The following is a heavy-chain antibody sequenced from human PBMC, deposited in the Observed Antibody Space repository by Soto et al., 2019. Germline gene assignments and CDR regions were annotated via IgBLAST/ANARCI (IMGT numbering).Heavy chain of an antibody. CDR3: AKDSLLIAVAGTFAY. CDR1: GFTFSSYA. J-gene: IGHJ4*02. CDR2: ISGSGGST. D-gene: IGHD6-19*01. Sequence: GGSLRLCCAASGFTFSSYAMSWVRQAPGEGLEWVSAISGSGGSTYYADSVKGRFTISRDNSKNTLYLQMNSLRAEDTAVYYCAKDSLLIAVAGTFAYWGQGTLVTVSS. V-gene: IGHV3-23*01.